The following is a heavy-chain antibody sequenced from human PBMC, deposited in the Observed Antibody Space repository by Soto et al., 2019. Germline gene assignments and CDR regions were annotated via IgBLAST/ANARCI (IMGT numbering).Heavy chain of an antibody. CDR3: AHARNPGVVTTWFDP. CDR1: GFSLSTSGVG. Sequence: QITLKESGPTLVKPTQTLTLTCTFSGFSLSTSGVGVGWIRQPPGKALECLALIYWDDDKRYSPSLRSRLTITKDTSKNHVVLTKTNMDPVDTATYYCAHARNPGVVTTWFDPWGQGTLVTVSS. J-gene: IGHJ5*02. D-gene: IGHD3-22*01. CDR2: IYWDDDK. V-gene: IGHV2-5*02.